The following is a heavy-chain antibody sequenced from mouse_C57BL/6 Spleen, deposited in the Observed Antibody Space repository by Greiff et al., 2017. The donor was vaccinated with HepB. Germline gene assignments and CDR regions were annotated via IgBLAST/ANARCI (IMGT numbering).Heavy chain of an antibody. CDR3: ARRYYYAMDY. Sequence: EVQLQQSGPVLVKPGASVKMSCKASGYTFTDYYMNWVKQSHGKSLEWIGVINPYNGGTSYNQKFKGKATLTVDKSSSTAYMELNSLTSEDSAAYYCARRYYYAMDYWGQGTSVTVSS. V-gene: IGHV1-19*01. J-gene: IGHJ4*01. CDR1: GYTFTDYY. CDR2: INPYNGGT.